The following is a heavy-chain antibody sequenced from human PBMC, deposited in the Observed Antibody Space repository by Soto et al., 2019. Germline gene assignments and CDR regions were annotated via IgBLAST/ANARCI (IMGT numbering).Heavy chain of an antibody. CDR1: GFTFSSYW. CDR3: ARVATYYDSSGYYSGPYYYYGMDV. V-gene: IGHV3-74*01. Sequence: EVQLVESGGGLVQPGGSLRLSCAASGFTFSSYWMHWVRQAPGKGLVWVSRINSDGSSTSYADSVKGRFTISRDNAKNTLYLQMNSLRAEDTAVYYCARVATYYDSSGYYSGPYYYYGMDVWGQGTTVTVSS. D-gene: IGHD3-22*01. J-gene: IGHJ6*02. CDR2: INSDGSST.